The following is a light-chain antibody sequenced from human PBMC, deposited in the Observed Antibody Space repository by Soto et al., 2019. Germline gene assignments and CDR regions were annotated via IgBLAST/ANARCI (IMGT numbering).Light chain of an antibody. CDR2: ANT. CDR3: QSFDSSLDGWV. V-gene: IGLV1-40*01. J-gene: IGLJ3*02. Sequence: QSVLTQPPSVSGAPGQRATISCTGSSSNIGAGHDVHWYQQIPETAPKLLVSANTNRPSGVPDRFSGSNSGTSASLSITGLQAEDEADYYCQSFDSSLDGWVFGGGTKVTVL. CDR1: SSNIGAGHD.